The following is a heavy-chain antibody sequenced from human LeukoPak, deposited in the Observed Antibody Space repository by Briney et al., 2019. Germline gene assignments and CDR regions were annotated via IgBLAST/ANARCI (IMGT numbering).Heavy chain of an antibody. CDR1: GFSVSDAW. J-gene: IGHJ4*02. CDR3: TTGGLAIRENDY. V-gene: IGHV3-15*01. Sequence: GGSLRLSCAASGFSVSDAWMSWVRRAPGKGLEWVGRVKTKADGGTSDYTAPVKGRFTISRDDSKNRVYLQMNSLKVEDTAMYYCTTGGLAIRENDYWGQGTLVTVSS. D-gene: IGHD3-3*02. CDR2: VKTKADGGTS.